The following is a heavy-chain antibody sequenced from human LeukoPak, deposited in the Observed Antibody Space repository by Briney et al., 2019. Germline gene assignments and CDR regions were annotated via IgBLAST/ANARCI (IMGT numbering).Heavy chain of an antibody. D-gene: IGHD3-3*01. CDR2: IWYDGSNK. J-gene: IGHJ4*02. CDR3: AKDETLNDFWSGYYATIDY. V-gene: IGHV3-33*06. Sequence: GGSLRLSCAASGFTFSSYGMHWVRQAPGKGLEWVAVIWYDGSNKYYADSVKGRFTISRDNSKNTLYLQMNSLRAEDTAVYYCAKDETLNDFWSGYYATIDYWGQGTLVTVSS. CDR1: GFTFSSYG.